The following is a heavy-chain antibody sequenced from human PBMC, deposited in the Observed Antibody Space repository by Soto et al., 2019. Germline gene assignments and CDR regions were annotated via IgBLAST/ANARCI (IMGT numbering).Heavy chain of an antibody. CDR2: ISSSSSTI. Sequence: GSLRLSCAASGFTFSSYCMNWVRQAPGEGLEWVSYISSSSSTIYYADSVKGRFTISRDNARNSLYLQMNSLRDEDTAVYYCARTHSSGWYVGWFDPWGQGTLVTVSS. CDR1: GFTFSSYC. V-gene: IGHV3-48*02. J-gene: IGHJ5*02. D-gene: IGHD6-19*01. CDR3: ARTHSSGWYVGWFDP.